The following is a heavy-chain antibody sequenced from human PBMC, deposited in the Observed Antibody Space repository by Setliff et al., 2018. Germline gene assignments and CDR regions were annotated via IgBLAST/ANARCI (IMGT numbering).Heavy chain of an antibody. J-gene: IGHJ3*02. V-gene: IGHV1-2*06. CDR3: ARDLNRWFGEFAFDI. Sequence: ASVKVSCKASGYSFTGYYIHWVRQTPGQGLEWMGHINPIGGGATYAQKFHGRVTMTRDSSTSTVYMGLNSLGADDTAIYFCARDLNRWFGEFAFDIWGQGTMVTVSS. CDR1: GYSFTGYY. D-gene: IGHD3-10*01. CDR2: INPIGGGA.